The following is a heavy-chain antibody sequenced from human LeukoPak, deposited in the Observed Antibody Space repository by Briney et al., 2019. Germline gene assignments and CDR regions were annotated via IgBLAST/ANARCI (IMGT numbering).Heavy chain of an antibody. J-gene: IGHJ6*03. Sequence: GGSLRLSCAASGFTFSSYAMSWVRQAPGKGLEWVSAIRGSGDRTHYADSVKGRFTIPRDNSKNTLYLQMNSLRAEDTAVYYCAKDSKIVGATFRSYHYMDVWGKGTAVTVSS. V-gene: IGHV3-23*01. CDR2: IRGSGDRT. D-gene: IGHD1-26*01. CDR1: GFTFSSYA. CDR3: AKDSKIVGATFRSYHYMDV.